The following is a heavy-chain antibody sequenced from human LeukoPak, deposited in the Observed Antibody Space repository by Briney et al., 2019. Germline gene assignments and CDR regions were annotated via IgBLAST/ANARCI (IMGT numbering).Heavy chain of an antibody. CDR2: IYHSGST. J-gene: IGHJ5*02. D-gene: IGHD6-19*01. Sequence: SQTLSLTCTVSGGSISSGGYYWSWIRQPPGKGRGGIGYIYHSGSTYYNPSLKSRVTISVDRSKNQFSLKLSSVTAADTAVYYCARDSQWGYNWFDPWGQGTLVTVSS. CDR1: GGSISSGGYY. CDR3: ARDSQWGYNWFDP. V-gene: IGHV4-30-2*01.